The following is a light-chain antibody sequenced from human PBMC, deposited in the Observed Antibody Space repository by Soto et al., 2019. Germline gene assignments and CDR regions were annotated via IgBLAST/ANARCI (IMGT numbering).Light chain of an antibody. CDR3: QQYESYSVT. Sequence: QMTQSPSTLSASVGDRVTITCRASQSISSWLAWYQQKPGKAPNLLIYKASSLESGVPSGFSGSGSGTEFTLTISSLQPDDFATYYCQQYESYSVTFGQGTRLEIK. J-gene: IGKJ5*01. CDR2: KAS. CDR1: QSISSW. V-gene: IGKV1-5*03.